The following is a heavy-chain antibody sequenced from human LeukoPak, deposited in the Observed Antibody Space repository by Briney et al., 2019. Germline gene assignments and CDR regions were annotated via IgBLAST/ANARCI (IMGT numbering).Heavy chain of an antibody. D-gene: IGHD4-17*01. CDR1: GFTFSSYA. V-gene: IGHV3-21*01. Sequence: GGSLRLSCAASGFTFSSYAMSWVRQAPGKGLEWVSSISSSSSYIYYADSVKGRFTISRDNAKNSLYLQMNSLRAEDTAVYYCARVSPDYGDNYFDYWGQGTLVTVSS. CDR3: ARVSPDYGDNYFDY. CDR2: ISSSSSYI. J-gene: IGHJ4*02.